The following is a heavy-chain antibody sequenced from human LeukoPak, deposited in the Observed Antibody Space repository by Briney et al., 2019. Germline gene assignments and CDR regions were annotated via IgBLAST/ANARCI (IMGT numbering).Heavy chain of an antibody. CDR2: IYHSGST. J-gene: IGHJ5*02. Sequence: AEPLSLTCADPGSSISSDYYCGCLRQPPGQPLEWIGSIYHSGSTYYTPSLKSRVTISVHTSKNHFSLQLSSLTAPDTAGYYCASLGRSSTSSNWFDPWGQGTLVTVSS. CDR3: ASLGRSSTSSNWFDP. D-gene: IGHD2-2*01. V-gene: IGHV4-38-2*01. CDR1: GSSISSDYY.